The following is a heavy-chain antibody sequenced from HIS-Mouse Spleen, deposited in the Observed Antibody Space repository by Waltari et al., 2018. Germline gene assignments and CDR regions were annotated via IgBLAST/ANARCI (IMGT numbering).Heavy chain of an antibody. D-gene: IGHD6-13*01. CDR1: GGSISSSSSY. J-gene: IGHJ2*01. CDR2: IYYSGST. CDR3: AREIPYSSSWYDWYFDL. Sequence: QLQLQESGPGLVTPSETLSRTCTVAGGSISSSSSYWGWIRQPPGKGLEWIGSIYYSGSTYYNPSLKSRVTISVDTSKNQFSLKLSSVTAADTAVYYCAREIPYSSSWYDWYFDLWGRGTLVTVSS. V-gene: IGHV4-39*07.